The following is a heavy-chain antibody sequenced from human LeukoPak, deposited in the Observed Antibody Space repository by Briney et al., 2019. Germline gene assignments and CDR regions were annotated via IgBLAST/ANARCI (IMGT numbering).Heavy chain of an antibody. CDR3: ARGLGLSGYSGYDLVY. CDR1: GYIFTSYA. Sequence: GASVKVSCKTSGYIFTSYAMNWVRQAPGQGLEFMGWINTGTGNPTYAQGFTGRFVFSLDTSVSTAYLQISTLKPEDTAVYYCARGLGLSGYSGYDLVYWGQGTLVTVSS. V-gene: IGHV7-4-1*02. D-gene: IGHD5-12*01. CDR2: INTGTGNP. J-gene: IGHJ4*02.